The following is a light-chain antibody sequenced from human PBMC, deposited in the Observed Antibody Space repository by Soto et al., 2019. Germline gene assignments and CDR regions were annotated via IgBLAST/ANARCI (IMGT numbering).Light chain of an antibody. CDR2: GAS. CDR1: QGISNY. Sequence: DIQMTQSPSSLSASVGDRVTITCRASQGISNYLAWYRQKPGKVPNLLIYGASTLQSGVPSWFSGSGSGTEFRLTISSLQPEDVATYYCQNYNIAHWTFGQGTKVAIK. J-gene: IGKJ1*01. V-gene: IGKV1-27*01. CDR3: QNYNIAHWT.